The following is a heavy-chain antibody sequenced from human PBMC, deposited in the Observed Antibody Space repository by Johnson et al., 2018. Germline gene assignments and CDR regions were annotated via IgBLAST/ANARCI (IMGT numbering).Heavy chain of an antibody. CDR2: IYSGGST. D-gene: IGHD2-15*01. J-gene: IGHJ3*02. V-gene: IGHV3-53*01. Sequence: VQLVESGGGLVQPGRSLRLSCAASGFTVSSNYMSWVRQAPGKGLEWVSVIYSGGSTYYADSVKGRFTISRDNSKNTLYLQMNSLRAEDPAVYYWARDRGYCRGGSCYFDAFDIWGQGTMVTVSS. CDR1: GFTVSSNY. CDR3: ARDRGYCRGGSCYFDAFDI.